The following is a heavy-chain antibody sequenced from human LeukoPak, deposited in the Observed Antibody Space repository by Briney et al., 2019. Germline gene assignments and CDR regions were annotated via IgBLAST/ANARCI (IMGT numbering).Heavy chain of an antibody. CDR3: ARDVKLPVYSYGYYMDV. CDR1: GYTFTGYY. Sequence: EASVKASCKASGYTFTGYYMHWVRQAPGQGLEWMGWINPNSGGTNYAQKFQGRVTMTRDTSISTAYMELSRLRSDDTAVYYCARDVKLPVYSYGYYMDVWGKGTTVTVSS. D-gene: IGHD5-18*01. J-gene: IGHJ6*03. V-gene: IGHV1-2*02. CDR2: INPNSGGT.